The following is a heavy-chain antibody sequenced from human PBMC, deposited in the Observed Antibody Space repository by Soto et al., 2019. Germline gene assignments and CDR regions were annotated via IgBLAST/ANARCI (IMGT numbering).Heavy chain of an antibody. J-gene: IGHJ4*02. CDR1: GFSLNTSGVG. CDR3: AHSLYGSGKIDY. V-gene: IGHV2-5*02. Sequence: QITLKESVPTLVKPTQTLTLTCSFSGFSLNTSGVGVGWIRQPPGKSLEWLALIYWDDDKLYSPSLKSRLTITKDPSKNQVVLTITTMDPVDTAIFYCAHSLYGSGKIDYCGQGTLVTVS. D-gene: IGHD3-10*01. CDR2: IYWDDDK.